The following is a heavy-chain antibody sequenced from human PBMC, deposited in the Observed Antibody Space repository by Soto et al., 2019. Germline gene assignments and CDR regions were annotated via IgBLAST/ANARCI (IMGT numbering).Heavy chain of an antibody. D-gene: IGHD3-10*01. Sequence: ASVKVSCKASGYTFTSYDINWVRQATGQGLEWMGWMNPNSGNTGYAQKFQGRVTMTRNTSINTAYMELSSLRSEDTAVYYCARGRPTLLWFGELLEYYYYYYGMDVWGQGTTVT. CDR1: GYTFTSYD. J-gene: IGHJ6*02. CDR2: MNPNSGNT. V-gene: IGHV1-8*01. CDR3: ARGRPTLLWFGELLEYYYYYYGMDV.